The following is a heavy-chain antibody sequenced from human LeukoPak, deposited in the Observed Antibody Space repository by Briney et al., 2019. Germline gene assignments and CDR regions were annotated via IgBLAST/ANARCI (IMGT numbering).Heavy chain of an antibody. D-gene: IGHD1-26*01. CDR3: AIYRYSGPIDY. J-gene: IGHJ4*02. CDR1: GYTFTSYG. Sequence: AAVKVSCKTSGYTFTSYGISWVRQAPGQGLEWMGWISAYNGNTNYAQKLQGRVTMTTDTSTSTAYMELRSLRSDDTAVYYCAIYRYSGPIDYWGQGTLVTVSS. CDR2: ISAYNGNT. V-gene: IGHV1-18*04.